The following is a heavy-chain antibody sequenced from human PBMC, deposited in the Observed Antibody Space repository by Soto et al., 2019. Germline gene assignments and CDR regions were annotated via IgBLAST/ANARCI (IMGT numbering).Heavy chain of an antibody. Sequence: EVQLVESGGGLIQPGGSLRLSCAASGFALSDNWMHWVRQAPGKGLMWVSRINTDGKSTNYADSVKGRFTISRDIGKNTLFLQRNELRGADTAVYYCARGNNPLTYCSGGSCYYIDFWGQGTLVAVSS. V-gene: IGHV3-74*01. CDR3: ARGNNPLTYCSGGSCYYIDF. J-gene: IGHJ4*02. D-gene: IGHD2-15*01. CDR2: INTDGKST. CDR1: GFALSDNW.